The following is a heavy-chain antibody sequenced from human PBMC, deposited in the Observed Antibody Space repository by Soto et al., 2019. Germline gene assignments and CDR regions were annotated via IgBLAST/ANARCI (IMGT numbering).Heavy chain of an antibody. CDR3: ARSRAGRTAASYYDYMDV. V-gene: IGHV3-7*01. CDR1: GFSFSDYW. CDR2: IKQDGSEK. D-gene: IGHD2-2*01. J-gene: IGHJ6*03. Sequence: EVQLVESGGGLVQPGGSLRVSCAAAGFSFSDYWMTWVRQVPGKGLEWVANIKQDGSEKYYADSVKGRFTISRDNAKSSLYVQLNSLRAEDTAVYDCARSRAGRTAASYYDYMDVWGKGTTVTVSS.